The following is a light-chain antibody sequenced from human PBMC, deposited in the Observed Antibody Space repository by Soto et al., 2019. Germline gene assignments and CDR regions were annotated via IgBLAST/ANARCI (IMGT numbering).Light chain of an antibody. CDR3: CSYAGTSTSYV. CDR1: SSDIGAYNF. V-gene: IGLV2-11*01. Sequence: QSALTQPRSVSGSPGQSVTISCTGTSSDIGAYNFVSWYQHHPGKAPKLMTYDVSKRPSGVPDRFSGSKSGNTASLTISGLQAEDEADYYCCSYAGTSTSYVFGTGTKLTVL. J-gene: IGLJ1*01. CDR2: DVS.